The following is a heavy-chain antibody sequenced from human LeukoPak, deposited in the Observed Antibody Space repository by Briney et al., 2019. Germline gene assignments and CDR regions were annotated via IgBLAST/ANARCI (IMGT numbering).Heavy chain of an antibody. D-gene: IGHD5-12*01. V-gene: IGHV4-59*01. Sequence: SETLSLTCPVSGGSISSYYWSWIRQPPGKGLEWIGYIYYSGSTNYNPSLKSRVTISVDTSKNQFSLKLSSVTAADTAVYYCARVPTLYSGYDPCYFDYWGQGTLVTVSS. J-gene: IGHJ4*02. CDR1: GGSISSYY. CDR3: ARVPTLYSGYDPCYFDY. CDR2: IYYSGST.